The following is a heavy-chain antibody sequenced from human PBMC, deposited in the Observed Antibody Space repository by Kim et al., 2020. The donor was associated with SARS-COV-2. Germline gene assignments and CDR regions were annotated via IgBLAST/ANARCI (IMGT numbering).Heavy chain of an antibody. CDR1: GGSISGSSYY. J-gene: IGHJ5*02. Sequence: SETLSLTCTVSGGSISGSSYYWGWIRQPPGKGLEWIGSIYYSGSTYYNPSLKSRVTISVDTSKNQFSLKLSSVTAADTAVYYCARPTSYYDILTGYYLWFDPWGQGTLVTVSS. D-gene: IGHD3-9*01. CDR3: ARPTSYYDILTGYYLWFDP. CDR2: IYYSGST. V-gene: IGHV4-39*01.